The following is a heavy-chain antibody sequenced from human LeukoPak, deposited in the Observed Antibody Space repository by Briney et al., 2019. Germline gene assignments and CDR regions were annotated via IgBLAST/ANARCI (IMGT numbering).Heavy chain of an antibody. Sequence: ASVKVSCKADGYSFTSFHINWVRQAPGQGPEWMGWISAYNGNTNYAQKLQGRVTMTTDTSTSTAYMELRSLRSDDTAVYYCARVQGYCSGGSCYYSWFDPWGQGTLVTVSS. CDR1: GYSFTSFH. D-gene: IGHD2-15*01. CDR3: ARVQGYCSGGSCYYSWFDP. J-gene: IGHJ5*02. CDR2: ISAYNGNT. V-gene: IGHV1-18*01.